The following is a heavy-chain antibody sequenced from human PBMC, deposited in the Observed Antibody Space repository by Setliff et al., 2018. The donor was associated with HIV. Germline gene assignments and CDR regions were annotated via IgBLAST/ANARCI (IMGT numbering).Heavy chain of an antibody. CDR1: GGSISSGTYY. V-gene: IGHV4-30-4*08. CDR3: ARQSVRGGYYYGSGSYYREYFQQ. CDR2: IYYSGST. D-gene: IGHD3-10*01. J-gene: IGHJ1*01. Sequence: PSETLSLTCTVSGGSISSGTYYWSWIRQHPGKGLEWIGYIYYSGSTYYNPSLKSRVTISVDTSKNQFSLKRRSVTAADTAVYYCARQSVRGGYYYGSGSYYREYFQQWGQGTLVTVSS.